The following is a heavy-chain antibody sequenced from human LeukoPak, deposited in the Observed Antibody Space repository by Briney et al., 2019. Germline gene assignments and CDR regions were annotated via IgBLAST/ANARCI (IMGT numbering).Heavy chain of an antibody. Sequence: PGGSLRLSCAASGFTFSSYAMSWVRQAPGMGLEWVSAISGSGGSTNYADSVKGRFTISRDNSKNTLYLQMNSLRAEDTAVYYCAVSPRWRQTSYYFDYWGQGTLVTVSS. CDR3: AVSPRWRQTSYYFDY. J-gene: IGHJ4*02. V-gene: IGHV3-23*01. D-gene: IGHD5-24*01. CDR2: ISGSGGST. CDR1: GFTFSSYA.